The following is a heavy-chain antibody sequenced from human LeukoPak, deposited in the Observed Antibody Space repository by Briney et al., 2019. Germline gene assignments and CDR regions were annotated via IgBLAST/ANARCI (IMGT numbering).Heavy chain of an antibody. CDR3: AREIPDTYYYDSSGYNYFDY. Sequence: GASVKVSCKTSGYTFTGYYMHWVRQAPGQGLEWMGWINPNSGGTNYAQKFQGRVTMTRDTSISTAYMELSRLRSDDTAVYYCAREIPDTYYYDSSGYNYFDYWGQGTLVTVSS. D-gene: IGHD3-22*01. J-gene: IGHJ4*02. CDR1: GYTFTGYY. V-gene: IGHV1-2*02. CDR2: INPNSGGT.